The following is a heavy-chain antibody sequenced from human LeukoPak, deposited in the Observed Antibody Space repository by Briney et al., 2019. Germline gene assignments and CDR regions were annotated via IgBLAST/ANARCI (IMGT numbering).Heavy chain of an antibody. Sequence: ASVKVSCKASGGTFSSYAISWVRQAPGQGLEWMGGIIPIFGTANYAQKFQGRVTITADESTSTAYMELSSLRSEDTAVYYCARDQSMIVVVITTSGWFDPWGQGTLVTVSS. J-gene: IGHJ5*02. CDR1: GGTFSSYA. CDR2: IIPIFGTA. D-gene: IGHD3-22*01. CDR3: ARDQSMIVVVITTSGWFDP. V-gene: IGHV1-69*13.